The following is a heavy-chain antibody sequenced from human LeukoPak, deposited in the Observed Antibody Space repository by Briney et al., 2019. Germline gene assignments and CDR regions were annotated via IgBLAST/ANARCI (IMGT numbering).Heavy chain of an antibody. J-gene: IGHJ4*02. CDR2: IYYTGST. V-gene: IGHV4-59*01. D-gene: IGHD6-19*01. CDR1: GGSINTYY. CDR3: ARAHISVAGTLGY. Sequence: SETLSLTCTVSGGSINTYYWSWIRQPPGKGLEWVGYIYYTGSTNYNPSLKSRVTISVDTSKNQISLKLTSVTAADTAVYYCARAHISVAGTLGYWGQGTLVTVSS.